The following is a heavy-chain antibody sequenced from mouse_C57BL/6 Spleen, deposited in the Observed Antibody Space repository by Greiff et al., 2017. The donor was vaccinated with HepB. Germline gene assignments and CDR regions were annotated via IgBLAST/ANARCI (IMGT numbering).Heavy chain of an antibody. CDR2: IYPGGGYT. J-gene: IGHJ4*01. CDR1: GYTFTDHT. CDR3: ARGGSSHAMDY. V-gene: IGHV1-78*01. Sequence: QVHVKQSDAELVKPGASVKISCKVSGYTFTDHTIHWMKQRPGHGLEWIGDIYPGGGYTNYNEKFKGKATLTADKSSSTAYMQFSSLTSEDSAIYYCARGGSSHAMDYWGQGTSVTVSS. D-gene: IGHD1-1*01.